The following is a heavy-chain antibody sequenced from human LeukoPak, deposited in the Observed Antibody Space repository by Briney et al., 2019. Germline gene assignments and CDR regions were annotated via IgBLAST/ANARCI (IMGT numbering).Heavy chain of an antibody. CDR3: ARGAGFVPDF. J-gene: IGHJ4*02. Sequence: GGSLRLSCAASGFTFTAHWMNWVRQAPGKGLEWMAIIKQDGSEKYYADSVQGRFTISRDNAKSSLYLQMNSLRAEDTAVYYCARGAGFVPDFWGQGTLVTVSS. D-gene: IGHD3-16*01. CDR2: IKQDGSEK. V-gene: IGHV3-7*01. CDR1: GFTFTAHW.